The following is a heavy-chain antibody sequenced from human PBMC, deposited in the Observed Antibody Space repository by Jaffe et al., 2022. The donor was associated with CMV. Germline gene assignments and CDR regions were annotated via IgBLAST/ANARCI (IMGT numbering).Heavy chain of an antibody. CDR1: GFTFGDYA. CDR2: IRSKAYGGTT. CDR3: TRYPRAAGKSGVKHRGYYFDY. D-gene: IGHD6-13*01. J-gene: IGHJ4*02. Sequence: EVQLVESGGGLVKPGRSLRLSCTASGFTFGDYAMSWFRQAPGKGLEWVGFIRSKAYGGTTEYAASVKGRFTISRDDSKSIAYLQMNSLKTEDTAVYYCTRYPRAAGKSGVKHRGYYFDYWGQGTLVTVSS. V-gene: IGHV3-49*05.